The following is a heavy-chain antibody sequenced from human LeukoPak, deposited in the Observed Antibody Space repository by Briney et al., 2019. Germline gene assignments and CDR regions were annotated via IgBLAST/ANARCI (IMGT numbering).Heavy chain of an antibody. CDR3: ARDLYDFWSGYPNWFDP. CDR2: IWYDGSNK. CDR1: GFTFSSYA. Sequence: LPGGSLRLSCAASGFTFSSYAMHWVRQAPGKGLEWAAVIWYDGSNKYYTDSVKGRFTISRDNSKNTLYLQMNSLRAEDTAVYYCARDLYDFWSGYPNWFDPWGQGTLVTVSS. D-gene: IGHD3-3*01. J-gene: IGHJ5*02. V-gene: IGHV3-33*08.